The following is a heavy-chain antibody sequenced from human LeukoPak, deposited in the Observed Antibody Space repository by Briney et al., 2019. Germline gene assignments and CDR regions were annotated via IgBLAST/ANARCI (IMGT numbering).Heavy chain of an antibody. Sequence: PSQTLSLTCTVSGGSISSGGYYWSWIRQHPGKGLEWIGYIYYGGSTYYNPSLKSRVTISVDTSKNQFSLKLSSVTAADTAVYYCARLTQITAWYIHYWGQGTLVTVSS. CDR1: GGSISSGGYY. CDR3: ARLTQITAWYIHY. V-gene: IGHV4-31*03. CDR2: IYYGGST. J-gene: IGHJ4*02. D-gene: IGHD4-23*01.